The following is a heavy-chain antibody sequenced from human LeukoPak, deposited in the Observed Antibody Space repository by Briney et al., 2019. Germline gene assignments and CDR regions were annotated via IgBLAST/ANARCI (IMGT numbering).Heavy chain of an antibody. CDR3: AKHAYGIAVAGIDY. Sequence: GSLRLSGAASGFSLGSYAMSWVRQAPGKGLEWVSAISSSDDGTYHAGSVKGRFTISRDNSKNTLYLQMNSLRAEDTAVYYCAKHAYGIAVAGIDYWGQGTLVTVSS. J-gene: IGHJ4*02. CDR1: GFSLGSYA. V-gene: IGHV3-23*01. CDR2: ISSSDDGT. D-gene: IGHD6-19*01.